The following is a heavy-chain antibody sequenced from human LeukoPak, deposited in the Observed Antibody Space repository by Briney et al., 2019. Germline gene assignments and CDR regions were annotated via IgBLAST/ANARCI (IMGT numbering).Heavy chain of an antibody. CDR2: IIPIFGTA. CDR1: GGTFSSYA. Sequence: ASVKVSCKASGGTFSSYAISWVRQAPGQGLEWMGGIIPIFGTANYAQKFQGRVTITADESTSTAYMELSSLRSEDTAVYYCASGLAVAGTPVYYYYYGMDVWGQGTTVTVSS. D-gene: IGHD6-19*01. V-gene: IGHV1-69*01. CDR3: ASGLAVAGTPVYYYYYGMDV. J-gene: IGHJ6*02.